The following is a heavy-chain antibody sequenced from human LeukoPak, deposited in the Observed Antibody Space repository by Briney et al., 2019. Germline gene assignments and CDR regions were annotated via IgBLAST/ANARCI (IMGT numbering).Heavy chain of an antibody. CDR3: AREACSSTSCYAPYFDY. Sequence: ASAKVSCKASGGTFSSYAISWVRQAPGQGLEWMGGIIPIFGTANYAQKFQGRVTITADESTSTAYMKLSSLRSEDTAVYYCAREACSSTSCYAPYFDYWGQGTLVTVSS. V-gene: IGHV1-69*01. J-gene: IGHJ4*02. CDR1: GGTFSSYA. D-gene: IGHD2-2*01. CDR2: IIPIFGTA.